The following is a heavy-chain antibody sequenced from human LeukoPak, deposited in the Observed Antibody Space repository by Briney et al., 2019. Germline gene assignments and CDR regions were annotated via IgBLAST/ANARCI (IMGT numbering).Heavy chain of an antibody. J-gene: IGHJ4*02. V-gene: IGHV3-48*04. CDR2: ISSSSSTI. D-gene: IGHD3-22*01. CDR3: AKDPLTDYYDSSGYTDY. Sequence: GGSLRLSCAASGFTFSSYSMNWVRQAPGKGLEWVSYISSSSSTIYYADSVKGRFTISRDSAKSSLYLQMNSLRAEDTAVYYCAKDPLTDYYDSSGYTDYWGQGTLVTVSS. CDR1: GFTFSSYS.